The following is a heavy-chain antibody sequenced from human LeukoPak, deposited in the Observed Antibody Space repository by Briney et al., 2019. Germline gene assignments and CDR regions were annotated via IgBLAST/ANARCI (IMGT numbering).Heavy chain of an antibody. CDR3: ARAGGSSRDY. V-gene: IGHV3-23*01. J-gene: IGHJ4*02. CDR2: ISGSGGST. CDR1: GFTFSSYA. Sequence: GGSLRLSCAASGFTFSSYAMSWVRQAPGKGLEWVSVISGSGGSTYYADSVKGRFTISRDNSKNTLYLQMNSLRAEDTAVYYCARAGGSSRDYWGQGTLVTVSS. D-gene: IGHD3-16*01.